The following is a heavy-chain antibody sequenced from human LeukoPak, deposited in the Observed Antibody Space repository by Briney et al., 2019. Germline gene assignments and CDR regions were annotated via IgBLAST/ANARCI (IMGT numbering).Heavy chain of an antibody. CDR3: AKDSSVSY. CDR2: ITGSGSGGTT. Sequence: GGSLRLSCAASGFTFSSYAMSWVRQAPGMGLEWVSTITGSGSGGTTYYADSVKGRFTISRDNSENTLYLKMNSLRAEDTAVYFCAKDSSVSYWGQGTLVTVSS. CDR1: GFTFSSYA. V-gene: IGHV3-23*01. J-gene: IGHJ4*02. D-gene: IGHD3-22*01.